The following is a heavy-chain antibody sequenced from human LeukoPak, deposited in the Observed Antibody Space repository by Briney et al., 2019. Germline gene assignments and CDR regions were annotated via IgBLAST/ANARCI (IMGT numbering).Heavy chain of an antibody. J-gene: IGHJ5*02. V-gene: IGHV4-59*11. CDR2: IYYSGST. Sequence: SETLSLTCTVSGGSISSHYWSWIRQPPGKGLEWIGYIYYSGSTNYNPSLKSRVTISVDTSKNQFSLKLSSVTAADTAVYYCARGYVVGYSYGYHWFDPWGQGTLVTVSS. CDR1: GGSISSHY. CDR3: ARGYVVGYSYGYHWFDP. D-gene: IGHD5-18*01.